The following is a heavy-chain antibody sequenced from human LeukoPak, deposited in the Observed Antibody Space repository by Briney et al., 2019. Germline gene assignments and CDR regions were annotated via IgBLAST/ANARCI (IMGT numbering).Heavy chain of an antibody. CDR2: FGTRHTHI. Sequence: GGSRRLSCVGSGLNFNTYDLTWVRQAPGKGLEWVALFGTRHTHIFYADSVEGRFAISRDNSKNTLYLQMNSLRAEDTAVYYCAKVVVAAAIIGYGMDVWGQGTTVTVSS. CDR1: GLNFNTYD. D-gene: IGHD2-2*01. J-gene: IGHJ6*02. CDR3: AKVVVAAAIIGYGMDV. V-gene: IGHV3-23*01.